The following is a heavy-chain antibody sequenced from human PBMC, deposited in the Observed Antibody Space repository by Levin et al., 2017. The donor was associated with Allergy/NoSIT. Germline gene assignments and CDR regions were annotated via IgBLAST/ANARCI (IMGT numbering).Heavy chain of an antibody. D-gene: IGHD5-18*01. J-gene: IGHJ4*02. Sequence: GGSLRLSCAASGFTFSSYAMHWVRQAPGKGLEWVAVISYDGSNKYYADSVKGRFTISRDNSKNTLYLQMNSLRAEDTAVYYCARAIVTGVDYWGQGTLVTVSS. V-gene: IGHV3-30-3*01. CDR1: GFTFSSYA. CDR3: ARAIVTGVDY. CDR2: ISYDGSNK.